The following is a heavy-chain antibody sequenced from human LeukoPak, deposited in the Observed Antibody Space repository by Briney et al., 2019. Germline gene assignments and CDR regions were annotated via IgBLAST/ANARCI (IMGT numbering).Heavy chain of an antibody. CDR3: ARDHQRYCSGGSCYTQPCGY. CDR1: GYTFTSYY. J-gene: IGHJ4*02. Sequence: ASVKVSCKASGYTFTSYYMHWVRQAPGQGLEWMGIINPSGGSTSYAQKFQGRVTMTRDTSTSTVYMELSSLRSEDTAVYYCARDHQRYCSGGSCYTQPCGYWGQGTLVTVSS. V-gene: IGHV1-46*01. CDR2: INPSGGST. D-gene: IGHD2-15*01.